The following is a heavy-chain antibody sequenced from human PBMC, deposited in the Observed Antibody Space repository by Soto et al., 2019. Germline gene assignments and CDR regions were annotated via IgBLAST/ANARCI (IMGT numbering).Heavy chain of an antibody. CDR3: AGAHTVINYF. CDR2: INSDGSST. J-gene: IGHJ1*01. CDR1: GVTSSRYC. Sequence: GGSWRVWCAGSGVTSSRYCMLLFRQALGKGLVWVSRINSDGSSTSYADSVKGRFTISRDNAKNTLYLQMNSLRAEDTAVYYCAGAHTVINYF. V-gene: IGHV3-74*01. D-gene: IGHD4-17*01.